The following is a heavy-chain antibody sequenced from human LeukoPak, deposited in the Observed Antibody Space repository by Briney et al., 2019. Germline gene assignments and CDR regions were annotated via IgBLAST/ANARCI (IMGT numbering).Heavy chain of an antibody. CDR1: VYTFTSYG. D-gene: IGHD2-15*01. J-gene: IGHJ6*02. CDR2: ISAYNGNT. CDR3: ASGYCSGGSCYGYYYYGMDV. Sequence: ASVKVSCKASVYTFTSYGISWVRQAPGQGPEWMGWISAYNGNTNYAQKLQGRVTMTTDTSTSTAYMELRSLRSDDTAVYYCASGYCSGGSCYGYYYYGMDVWGQGTTVTVSS. V-gene: IGHV1-18*01.